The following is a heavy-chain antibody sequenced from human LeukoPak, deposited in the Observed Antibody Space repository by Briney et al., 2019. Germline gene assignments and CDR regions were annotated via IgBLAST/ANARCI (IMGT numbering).Heavy chain of an antibody. CDR2: IYYSGST. V-gene: IGHV4-59*01. CDR1: GGSISSYY. D-gene: IGHD4-11*01. Sequence: SETLSLTCTVSGGSISSYYWSWIRQPPGKGLEWIGYIYYSGSTSYNPSLKSRVTISVDTSKNQFSLKLSSVTAADTAVYYCARGGLVSTTVDWFDPWGQGTLVTVSS. J-gene: IGHJ5*02. CDR3: ARGGLVSTTVDWFDP.